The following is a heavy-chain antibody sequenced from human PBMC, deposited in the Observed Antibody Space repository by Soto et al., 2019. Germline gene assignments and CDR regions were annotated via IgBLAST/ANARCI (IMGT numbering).Heavy chain of an antibody. CDR1: GFTFSSYG. CDR3: AKEEEIHLVDY. D-gene: IGHD5-18*01. Sequence: QVQLVESGGGVVQPGRSLRLSCAASGFTFSSYGMHWVRQAPGKGLEWVAVISYDGSNKYYADSVKGRFTISRDNSKNTLYLQMNSLRAEDKAVYYCAKEEEIHLVDYGGEGTLVTVSS. CDR2: ISYDGSNK. J-gene: IGHJ4*02. V-gene: IGHV3-30*18.